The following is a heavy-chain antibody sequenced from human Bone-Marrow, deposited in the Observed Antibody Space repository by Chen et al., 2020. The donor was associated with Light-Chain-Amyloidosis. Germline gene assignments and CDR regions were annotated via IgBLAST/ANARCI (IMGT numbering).Heavy chain of an antibody. J-gene: IGHJ5*02. V-gene: IGHV3-23*01. CDR1: GFSFSNYA. CDR2: ISPSGGRT. D-gene: IGHD3-3*01. CDR3: AKDGKEWLPDA. Sequence: EVQLLESGGGLVQPGGSLRLSCAASGFSFSNYAMRWVRQAPGKGLEWVSAISPSGGRTYYADSVKGRLTISRDNSENTLYLQMNSLRVEDTAVYYCAKDGKEWLPDAWGQGTLVTVSS.